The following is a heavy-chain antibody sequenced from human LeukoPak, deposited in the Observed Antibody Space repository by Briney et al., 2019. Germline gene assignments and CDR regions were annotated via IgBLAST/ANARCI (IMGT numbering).Heavy chain of an antibody. CDR1: GFTFSYYA. Sequence: PGGSLRLSCAASGFTFSYYAMSWVRQAPGKGLDYVSAISGSGGATYYADSVKARFTISRDNSKGTLYLQMDSLRVEGTAVYYCGKDPNGDYIGAFDFWGQGTMVTVSS. CDR2: ISGSGGAT. D-gene: IGHD4-17*01. V-gene: IGHV3-23*01. CDR3: GKDPNGDYIGAFDF. J-gene: IGHJ3*01.